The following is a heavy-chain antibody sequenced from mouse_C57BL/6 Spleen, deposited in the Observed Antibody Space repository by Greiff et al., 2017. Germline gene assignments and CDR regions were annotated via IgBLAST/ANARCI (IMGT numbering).Heavy chain of an antibody. D-gene: IGHD1-1*01. CDR2: IRSKSNNYAT. V-gene: IGHV10-1*01. Sequence: EVQLVESGGGLVQPKGSLKLSCAASGFSFNTYAMNWVRQAPGTGLEWVARIRSKSNNYATYYADSVKDRFTISRDDSESMLYLQMNNLKTEDTAMYYCVRLYYYGSSGYFDVWGTGTTVTVSS. CDR1: GFSFNTYA. J-gene: IGHJ1*03. CDR3: VRLYYYGSSGYFDV.